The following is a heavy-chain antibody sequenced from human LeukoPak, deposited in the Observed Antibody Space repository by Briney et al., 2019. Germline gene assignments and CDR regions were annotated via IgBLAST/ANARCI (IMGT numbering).Heavy chain of an antibody. Sequence: ASVKVSCKASGYTFTGYYMHWVRQAPGQGLEWMGWINPNSGGTNYAQKFQGRVTMTRDTSISTAYMELSRLRSDDTAVYYCARDLRTYYYDSSGYYSDYWGQGTLVTVSS. CDR1: GYTFTGYY. CDR3: ARDLRTYYYDSSGYYSDY. D-gene: IGHD3-22*01. CDR2: INPNSGGT. J-gene: IGHJ4*02. V-gene: IGHV1-2*02.